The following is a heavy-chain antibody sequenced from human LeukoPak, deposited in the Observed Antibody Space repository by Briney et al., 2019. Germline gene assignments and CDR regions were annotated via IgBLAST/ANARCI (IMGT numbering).Heavy chain of an antibody. V-gene: IGHV3-23*01. Sequence: EPGGSLRLSCAASGFTFSSCGMSWVRQAPGKGLEWVSAISGSGSSTYYADSVKGRFTISRDNSRNTLYLQMNSLRAEDTAVYYCAKDLDIVATGGFWYDYWGQGTLVTVSS. CDR3: AKDLDIVATGGFWYDY. CDR1: GFTFSSCG. D-gene: IGHD5-12*01. J-gene: IGHJ4*02. CDR2: ISGSGSST.